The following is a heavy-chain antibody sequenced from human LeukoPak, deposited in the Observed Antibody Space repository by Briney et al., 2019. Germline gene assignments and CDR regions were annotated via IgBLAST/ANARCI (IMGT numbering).Heavy chain of an antibody. CDR1: GFXFSTYA. V-gene: IGHV3-23*01. Sequence: GGSLRLSCAASGFXFSTYAMSWVRQAPGKGREWVSVISGSGGNTYYPDSVKGRFTISRDNSENTLYLQMNSLRAEDTAVYYCAKSEGGVNTAMAYWGQGTLVTVSS. J-gene: IGHJ4*02. CDR2: ISGSGGNT. D-gene: IGHD5-18*01. CDR3: AKSEGGVNTAMAY.